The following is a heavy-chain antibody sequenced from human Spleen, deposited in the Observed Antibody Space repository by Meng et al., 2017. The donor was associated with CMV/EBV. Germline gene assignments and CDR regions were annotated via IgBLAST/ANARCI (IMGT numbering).Heavy chain of an antibody. CDR3: ARVPGRD. CDR1: GFTISSYD. J-gene: IGHJ4*02. V-gene: IGHV3-48*03. Sequence: GESMKISCAASGFTISSYDMHWLRQATGEGLEWVSYISSSGNTIYYADSVRGRFTISRDNANNSQYLQMNSLRAEDTAVYYCARVPGRDWGQGTLVTVSS. CDR2: ISSSGNTI.